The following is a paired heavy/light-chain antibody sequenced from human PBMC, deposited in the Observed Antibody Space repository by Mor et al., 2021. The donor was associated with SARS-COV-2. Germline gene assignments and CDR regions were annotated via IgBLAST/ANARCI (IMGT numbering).Light chain of an antibody. CDR3: QQYNTIPT. Sequence: DIQMTQSPSTLSASVGDRVTITCRASQSISSWLAWYQQKPGKAPKLLIYKASSLESGVPSRFSGSGSGTEFTLTISSLQPDDFATYYCQQYNTIPTFGQGTKVEIK. J-gene: IGKJ1*01. V-gene: IGKV1-5*03. CDR2: KAS. CDR1: QSISSW.
Heavy chain of an antibody. J-gene: IGHJ4*02. Sequence: EVQLVESGGGLVQPGGSLRLSCSASGFTFSSYAMHWVRQAPGKGLEYVSAISSNGGSTYYADSVKGRFTISRDNSKNTLYLQMSSLRAEDTAVYYCVKGPDDYSNYFDYWGQGTLVTVSS. CDR3: VKGPDDYSNYFDY. D-gene: IGHD4-4*01. CDR1: GFTFSSYA. CDR2: ISSNGGST. V-gene: IGHV3-64D*06.